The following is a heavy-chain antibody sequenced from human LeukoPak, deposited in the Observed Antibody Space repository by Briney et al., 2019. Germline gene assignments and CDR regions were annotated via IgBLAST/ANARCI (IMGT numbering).Heavy chain of an antibody. J-gene: IGHJ4*02. V-gene: IGHV4-59*01. D-gene: IGHD5-24*01. CDR3: ARGGRWLHPFDY. CDR2: IYYSGST. CDR1: GGSISRYY. Sequence: SETLSLTCTVSGGSISRYYWSWIRQPPGKGLEWIGYIYYSGSTNYNPSLKSRVTISVDTSKNQFSLKLSSVTAADTAVYYCARGGRWLHPFDYWGQGTLVTVSS.